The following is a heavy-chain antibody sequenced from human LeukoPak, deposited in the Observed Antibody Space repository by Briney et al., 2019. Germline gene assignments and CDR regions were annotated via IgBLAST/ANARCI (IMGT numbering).Heavy chain of an antibody. Sequence: YWSWIRQAAGKGLEWMGIIYPGDSDTRYSPSFQGQVTISADKSISTAYLQWSSLKASDTAMYYCARIRPHDAFDIWGQGTMVTVSS. CDR2: IYPGDSDT. J-gene: IGHJ3*02. V-gene: IGHV5-51*01. CDR3: ARIRPHDAFDI. CDR1: YW.